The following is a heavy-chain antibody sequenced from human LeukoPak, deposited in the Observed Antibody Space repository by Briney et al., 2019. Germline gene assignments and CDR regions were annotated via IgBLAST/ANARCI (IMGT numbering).Heavy chain of an antibody. CDR1: GYSISSGYY. Sequence: SETLSLTCTVSGYSISSGYYWGWVRQPPGKGLEWIGSIYHTGRISHNRSLTSRVTISVDTAKNQFSLKVTSVTAADTAVYFCFRDGLSRDFLTGYYMGAFDVWGPGTLVTVSA. D-gene: IGHD3-9*01. CDR3: FRDGLSRDFLTGYYMGAFDV. J-gene: IGHJ3*01. V-gene: IGHV4-38-2*02. CDR2: IYHTGRI.